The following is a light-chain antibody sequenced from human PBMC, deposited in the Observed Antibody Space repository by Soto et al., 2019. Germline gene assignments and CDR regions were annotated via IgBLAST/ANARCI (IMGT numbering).Light chain of an antibody. Sequence: QSALAQPPSASGSPGQSVTIPCTGTSSDIGAYNYISWYQHRPGKAPKLMIYEVTKRPSGVPDRFSASKSGNTASLTVSGLQAEDEADYYCASYAVSNVIFGGGTKVTVL. J-gene: IGLJ2*01. CDR2: EVT. V-gene: IGLV2-8*01. CDR3: ASYAVSNVI. CDR1: SSDIGAYNY.